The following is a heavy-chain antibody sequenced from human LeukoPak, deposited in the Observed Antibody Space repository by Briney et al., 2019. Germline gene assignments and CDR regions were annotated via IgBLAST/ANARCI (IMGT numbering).Heavy chain of an antibody. Sequence: SETLSLTCTVSGGSISSYYWSWIRQPPGKGLEWIGYIYYSGSTNYNPSLKSRVTISVDTCKNKFSLKRSSVTAADRAGYYCGRRRIAARGNWFDPWGQGTLVTVSS. D-gene: IGHD6-6*01. CDR1: GGSISSYY. J-gene: IGHJ5*02. CDR2: IYYSGST. V-gene: IGHV4-59*08. CDR3: GRRRIAARGNWFDP.